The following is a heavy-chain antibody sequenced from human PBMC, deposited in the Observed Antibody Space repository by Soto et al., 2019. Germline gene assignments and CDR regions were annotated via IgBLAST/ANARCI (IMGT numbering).Heavy chain of an antibody. J-gene: IGHJ6*02. D-gene: IGHD2-2*01. V-gene: IGHV3-21*04. CDR1: EFTFSSYS. CDR3: ARDKGYCSSTSCYSGPRYYYGMDV. Sequence: VGPLSLSCAASEFTFSSYSMNWIRQAPWKGLEWVSSISSSSSYIYYADSVKGRFTISRDNAKNSLYLQMNSMRAEDTAVYYCARDKGYCSSTSCYSGPRYYYGMDVWGQGTTVTVSS. CDR2: ISSSSSYI.